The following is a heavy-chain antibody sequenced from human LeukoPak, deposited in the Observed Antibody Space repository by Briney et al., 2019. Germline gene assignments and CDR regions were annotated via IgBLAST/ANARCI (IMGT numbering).Heavy chain of an antibody. CDR3: ARGMWEIYN. CDR2: IKQDGSEK. V-gene: IGHV3-7*04. J-gene: IGHJ4*02. CDR1: GFTFSSYA. D-gene: IGHD1-26*01. Sequence: PGGSLRLSCAASGFTFSSYAMSWVRQAPGKGLEWVANIKQDGSEKYYVDSVKGRFTISRDNAKNSLYLQMNSLRAEDTAVYYCARGMWEIYNWGQGTLVTVSS.